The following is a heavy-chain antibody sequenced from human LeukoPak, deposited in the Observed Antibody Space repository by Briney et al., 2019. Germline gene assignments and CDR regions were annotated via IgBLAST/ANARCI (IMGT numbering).Heavy chain of an antibody. CDR3: ARDGYSYGRYALDY. V-gene: IGHV3-74*01. CDR1: GFTFSSYW. CDR2: INSDGIST. Sequence: GSLRLSCAASGFTFSSYWIHWVRQAPGKGLVWVSRINSDGISTSYADSVKGRFTISRDNAKNTLYLQMNSLRAEDTAVYYCARDGYSYGRYALDYWGQGTLVTVSS. J-gene: IGHJ4*02. D-gene: IGHD5-18*01.